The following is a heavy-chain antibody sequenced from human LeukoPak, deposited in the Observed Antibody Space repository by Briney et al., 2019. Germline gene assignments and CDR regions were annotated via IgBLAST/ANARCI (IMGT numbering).Heavy chain of an antibody. J-gene: IGHJ6*02. D-gene: IGHD6-13*01. Sequence: SETLSLTCTVSGGSISSGDYYWSWIRQPPGKGLEWIGYIYYSGSTYYNPSLKSRVTISVDTSKNQFSLKLSSVTAADTAVYYCAGDRVAAAGPYYYYGMDVWGQGTTVTVSS. CDR3: AGDRVAAAGPYYYYGMDV. V-gene: IGHV4-30-4*01. CDR1: GGSISSGDYY. CDR2: IYYSGST.